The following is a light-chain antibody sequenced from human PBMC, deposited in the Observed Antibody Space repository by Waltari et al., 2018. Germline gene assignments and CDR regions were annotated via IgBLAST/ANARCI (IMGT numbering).Light chain of an antibody. Sequence: QSDLTQPASVSGSPGQSITISCTGTSSDIGGYNYVSWYQQHTGKAPKLMIFDVARWPSGVSNRFSGSKSGNTASLTISGLQAEDEADYYCASYTTSRTLVFGGGTKVTVL. CDR1: SSDIGGYNY. CDR2: DVA. V-gene: IGLV2-14*01. J-gene: IGLJ2*01. CDR3: ASYTTSRTLV.